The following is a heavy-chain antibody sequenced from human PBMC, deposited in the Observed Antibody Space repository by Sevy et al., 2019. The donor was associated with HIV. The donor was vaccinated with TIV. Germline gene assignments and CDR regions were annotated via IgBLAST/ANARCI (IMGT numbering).Heavy chain of an antibody. Sequence: GGSLRLSCAASGFTFSSYAMSWVRQAPGKGLEWVSRISGSGGSTYYADSVKGRLTISRDNSKNTLYLQMNSLRAEDTASYNCAKRTTFDTGRNGFDFWGQGTMVTV. J-gene: IGHJ3*01. CDR2: ISGSGGST. D-gene: IGHD1-1*01. CDR1: GFTFSSYA. CDR3: AKRTTFDTGRNGFDF. V-gene: IGHV3-23*01.